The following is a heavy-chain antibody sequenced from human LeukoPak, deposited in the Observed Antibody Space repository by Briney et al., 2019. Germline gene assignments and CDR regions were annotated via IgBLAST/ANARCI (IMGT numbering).Heavy chain of an antibody. V-gene: IGHV4-4*07. CDR3: ARGAPNSGWFDF. D-gene: IGHD6-19*01. Sequence: PSETRSPTSSVPAGSIGSYFWSWIRQPAGEGLESIGRIYVSGITHYNPSLKNRVTMSEDTSKNQFSLNLRSVTAADTAVYYCARGAPNSGWFDFWGQGALVTVSS. CDR1: AGSIGSYF. J-gene: IGHJ4*02. CDR2: IYVSGIT.